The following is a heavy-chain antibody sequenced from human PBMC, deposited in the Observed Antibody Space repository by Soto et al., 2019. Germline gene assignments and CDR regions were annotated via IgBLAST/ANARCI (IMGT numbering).Heavy chain of an antibody. Sequence: GGSLRLSCAASGFTFSTYAMTWVRQAPGRGLEWVSTILHDETPFYTDSVKGRFTISRDNVRGTLYLQMNGLRVEDAALYFCAKDLFPTSGQRFFFESWGQGSLVT. J-gene: IGHJ4*02. CDR1: GFTFSTYA. CDR2: ILHDETP. CDR3: AKDLFPTSGQRFFFES. D-gene: IGHD2-21*01. V-gene: IGHV3-23*01.